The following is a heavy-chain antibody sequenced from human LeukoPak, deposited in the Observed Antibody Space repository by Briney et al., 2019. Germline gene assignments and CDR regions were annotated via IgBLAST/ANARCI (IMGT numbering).Heavy chain of an antibody. D-gene: IGHD3-10*01. Sequence: ASVKVSCKASGYTFTGYYMHWVRQAPGQGLEWMGWINPNSGGTNYAQKFQGRVTMTRDTSISTAYMELSRLRSDDTAVYYCARERITMVRGVITLSNWFDPWGQGTLVTVSS. CDR3: ARERITMVRGVITLSNWFDP. CDR1: GYTFTGYY. CDR2: INPNSGGT. J-gene: IGHJ5*02. V-gene: IGHV1-2*02.